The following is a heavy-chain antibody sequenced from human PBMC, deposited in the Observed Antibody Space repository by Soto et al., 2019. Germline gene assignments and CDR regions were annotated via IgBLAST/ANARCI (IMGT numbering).Heavy chain of an antibody. CDR1: GFTFSDYA. CDR3: AKEYGSSGTTYWFFDL. J-gene: IGHJ2*01. V-gene: IGHV3-23*01. CDR2: ISGSGDNT. D-gene: IGHD3-3*01. Sequence: GGSLRLSCVASGFTFSDYAMSWVRQAPGKGLEWVSTISGSGDNTYYTDSVKGHFTLSRDNSRNTLYLQMNSLRAEDTAVYFCAKEYGSSGTTYWFFDLWGRGTLVTVSS.